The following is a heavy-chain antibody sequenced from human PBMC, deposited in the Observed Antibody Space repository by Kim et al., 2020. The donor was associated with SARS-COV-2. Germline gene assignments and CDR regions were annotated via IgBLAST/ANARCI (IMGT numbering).Heavy chain of an antibody. CDR1: GFTFSRYW. CDR2: INPDGSLT. D-gene: IGHD6-13*01. V-gene: IGHV3-74*01. J-gene: IGHJ6*02. CDR3: TRDSYSGSLYYGMDV. Sequence: GGSLRLSCAASGFTFSRYWMHWVRQAPGKGLVWVSRINPDGSLTSNADSVKGRFTISGDNAKNTLYLQMNSLRAEDTAVYFCTRDSYSGSLYYGMDVWGQGTTVTVSS.